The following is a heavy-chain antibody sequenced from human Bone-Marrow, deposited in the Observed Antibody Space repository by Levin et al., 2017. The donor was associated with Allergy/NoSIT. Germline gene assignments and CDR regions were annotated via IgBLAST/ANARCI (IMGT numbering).Heavy chain of an antibody. Sequence: GESLKISCAASGFTFTTYWMNWVRQAPGKGLEWVANIKQDGSEKYYVDSVKGRFTISRDNAKNSLYLQMNSLIAEDTAVYYCARGWSFDSWGQGTLVTVSS. CDR1: GFTFTTYW. J-gene: IGHJ4*02. CDR3: ARGWSFDS. D-gene: IGHD1-1*01. V-gene: IGHV3-7*04. CDR2: IKQDGSEK.